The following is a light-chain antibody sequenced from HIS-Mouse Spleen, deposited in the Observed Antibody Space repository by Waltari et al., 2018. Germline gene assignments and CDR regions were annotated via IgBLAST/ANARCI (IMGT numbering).Light chain of an antibody. CDR1: SSDVGSYNL. CDR2: EGS. J-gene: IGLJ3*02. V-gene: IGLV2-23*01. Sequence: QSALTQPASVSGSPGQSITISCTGTSSDVGSYNLVSWYQQHPGKAPKLMIYEGSKRTSGVSNRVSGSKSGNTASLTISGLQAEDEADYYCCSYAGSSTWVFGGGTKLTVL. CDR3: CSYAGSSTWV.